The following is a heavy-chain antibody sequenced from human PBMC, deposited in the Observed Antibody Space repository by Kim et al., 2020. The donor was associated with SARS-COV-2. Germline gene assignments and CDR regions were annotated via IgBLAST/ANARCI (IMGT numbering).Heavy chain of an antibody. CDR1: GGSIRTSTYY. V-gene: IGHV4-39*02. J-gene: IGHJ6*02. CDR2: FSDTGNT. Sequence: SETLSLTRTVSGGSIRTSTYYWGWIRQPPGKGLEWIGSFSDTGNTYYNPSLKSRVTISVDTSNDHFSLKLSSVTAADAAVYYCARLHRFYGLDVWGQGTT. CDR3: ARLHRFYGLDV.